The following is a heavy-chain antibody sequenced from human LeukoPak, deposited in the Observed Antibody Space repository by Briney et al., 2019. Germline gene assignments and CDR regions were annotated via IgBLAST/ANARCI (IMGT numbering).Heavy chain of an antibody. D-gene: IGHD2-15*01. CDR1: GYTFTSYG. V-gene: IGHV1-18*01. J-gene: IGHJ6*02. Sequence: ASVKVSCKTSGYTFTSYGISWVRQAPGQGLEWMGWISAYNGNTNYAQKLQGRVTMTTGTSTSTAYMELRSLRSDDTAVYYCARDLKHIVVVVAATPFYYYYGMDVWGQGTTVTVSS. CDR3: ARDLKHIVVVVAATPFYYYYGMDV. CDR2: ISAYNGNT.